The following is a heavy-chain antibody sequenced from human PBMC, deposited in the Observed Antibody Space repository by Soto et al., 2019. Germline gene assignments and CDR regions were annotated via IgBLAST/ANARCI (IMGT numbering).Heavy chain of an antibody. Sequence: SVKVSCTASRGSFSSFGIPWVRQSPGQGLEWMGRIIPNDGVPDYPQHFEGRLQFHVDASTDTPHIELTGLRFNDTAFYYCGTAGARDTNRGAYDIWGQGPMVTVS. CDR3: GTAGARDTNRGAYDI. CDR2: IIPNDGVP. J-gene: IGHJ3*02. V-gene: IGHV1-69*04. D-gene: IGHD1-26*01. CDR1: RGSFSSFG.